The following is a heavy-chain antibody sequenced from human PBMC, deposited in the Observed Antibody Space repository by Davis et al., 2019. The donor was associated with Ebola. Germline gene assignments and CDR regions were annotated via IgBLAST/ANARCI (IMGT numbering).Heavy chain of an antibody. D-gene: IGHD3-10*01. CDR2: IYTSGST. CDR1: GGSISSYY. CDR3: ARLSGRYMDV. V-gene: IGHV4-4*07. Sequence: GSLRLSCTVSGGSISSYYWSWIRQPAGKGLEWIGRIYTSGSTNYNPSLRSRVTMSVDTSKNQFSLNLTSVTAADTAVYYCARLSGRYMDVWGKGTTVTVSS. J-gene: IGHJ6*03.